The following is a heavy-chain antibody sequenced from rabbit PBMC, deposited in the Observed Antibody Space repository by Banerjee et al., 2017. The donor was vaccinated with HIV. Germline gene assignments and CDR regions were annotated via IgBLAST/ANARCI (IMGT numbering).Heavy chain of an antibody. Sequence: QEQLVESGGGLVQPEGSLTLTCTASGFSFSTNYYMCWVRQAPGKGLEWIACIGTGSSGSTYYASWAKGRFTISKTSSTTVTLQMTSLTAADTATYFCARDYINGYSDYVFNLWGPGTLVTVS. CDR3: ARDYINGYSDYVFNL. CDR2: IGTGSSGST. J-gene: IGHJ4*01. D-gene: IGHD6-1*01. V-gene: IGHV1S45*01. CDR1: GFSFSTNYY.